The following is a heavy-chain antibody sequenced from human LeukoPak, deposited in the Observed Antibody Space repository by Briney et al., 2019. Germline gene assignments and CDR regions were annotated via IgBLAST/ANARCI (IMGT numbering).Heavy chain of an antibody. CDR2: IKQDGSEE. J-gene: IGHJ6*03. CDR3: ARDLSSRNCITMVRGCYYYYYYMDV. V-gene: IGHV3-7*01. CDR1: GFTFSSYW. D-gene: IGHD3-10*01. Sequence: PGGSLRLSCAASGFTFSSYWMSWVRQAPGKGLEWVANIKQDGSEEYYVDSVKGRFTISRDNAKNSLYLQMNSLRAEDTAVYYCARDLSSRNCITMVRGCYYYYYYMDVWGKGTTVTISS.